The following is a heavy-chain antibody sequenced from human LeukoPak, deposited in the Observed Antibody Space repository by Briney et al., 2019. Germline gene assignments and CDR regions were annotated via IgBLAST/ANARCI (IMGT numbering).Heavy chain of an antibody. CDR2: LRQGGSEK. CDR1: GFTFSTFW. Sequence: GGSLRLSCAASGFTFSTFWMSWVRQAPGKGLEFVASLRQGGSEKYIVDSMKGRFTISGDIAKNSLYLEINGLRVEDTAVYYCATRFNVADDGFDFWGQGTMVTVSS. J-gene: IGHJ3*01. V-gene: IGHV3-7*01. D-gene: IGHD2-21*01. CDR3: ATRFNVADDGFDF.